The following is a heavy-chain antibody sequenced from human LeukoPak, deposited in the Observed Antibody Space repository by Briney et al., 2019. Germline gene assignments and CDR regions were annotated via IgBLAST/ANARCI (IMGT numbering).Heavy chain of an antibody. Sequence: ASVKVSCKASEYTFTGYYMHWVRQAPGQGLEWMGWINPNSGGTKFAQKFQGRVTMTRDTSISTAYMEMTSLRSDDTAVYYCARAQTYCGDDCYVYYFDYWGQGTLVTVSS. CDR2: INPNSGGT. D-gene: IGHD2-21*01. CDR3: ARAQTYCGDDCYVYYFDY. CDR1: EYTFTGYY. V-gene: IGHV1-2*02. J-gene: IGHJ4*02.